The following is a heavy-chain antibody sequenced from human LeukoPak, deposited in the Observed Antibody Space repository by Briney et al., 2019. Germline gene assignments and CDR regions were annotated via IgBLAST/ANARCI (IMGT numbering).Heavy chain of an antibody. CDR2: IYYSGST. V-gene: IGHV4-59*01. Sequence: SETLSLTCTVSGGSISSYYWSWIRQPPGKGLEWIRYIYYSGSTNYNPSLKSRVTISVDTSKNQFSLKLSSVTAADTAVYYCARVVGSSSWYGGGWFDPWGQGTLVTVSS. D-gene: IGHD6-13*01. CDR3: ARVVGSSSWYGGGWFDP. CDR1: GGSISSYY. J-gene: IGHJ5*02.